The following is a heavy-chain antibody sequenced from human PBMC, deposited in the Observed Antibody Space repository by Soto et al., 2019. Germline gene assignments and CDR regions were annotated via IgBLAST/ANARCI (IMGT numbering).Heavy chain of an antibody. J-gene: IGHJ4*02. D-gene: IGHD5-12*01. Sequence: QVQLQESGPGLVKPSETLSLTCTVSGGSISSYYWSWIRQPPGKRLEWIGYIYYSGSTNYNPSLKSRVTISVDTSKNQFSLELRSVTAADRAVYYCARDSVGSGYDWGQGTLVTVSS. CDR3: ARDSVGSGYD. V-gene: IGHV4-59*01. CDR1: GGSISSYY. CDR2: IYYSGST.